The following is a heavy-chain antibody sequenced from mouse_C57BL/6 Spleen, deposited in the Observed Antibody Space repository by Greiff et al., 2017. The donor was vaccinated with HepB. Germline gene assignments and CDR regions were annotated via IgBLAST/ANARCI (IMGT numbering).Heavy chain of an antibody. CDR1: GYTFTSYW. CDR3: ARFDGYYGPYAMDY. CDR2: IHPNSGST. D-gene: IGHD2-3*01. J-gene: IGHJ4*01. V-gene: IGHV1-64*01. Sequence: VQLQQPGAELVKPGASVKLSCKASGYTFTSYWMHWVKQRPGQGLEWIGMIHPNSGSTNYNEKFKSKATLTVDKSSSTAYMQLSSLTSEDSAVYYCARFDGYYGPYAMDYWGQGTSVTVSS.